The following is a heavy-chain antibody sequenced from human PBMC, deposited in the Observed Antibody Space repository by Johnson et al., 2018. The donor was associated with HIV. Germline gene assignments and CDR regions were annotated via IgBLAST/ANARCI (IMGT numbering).Heavy chain of an antibody. D-gene: IGHD6-13*01. Sequence: VQLVESGGGLVQPGGSLRLSCAASGFTVSSNYMSWVRQAPGKGLEWVSAISGSGGSTYYADSVKGRFTISRDNSKNTLYLQMNRLRAEDTAVDYCARSEEWRGEGVYQIWGQGTMVTVSS. V-gene: IGHV3-23*04. CDR1: GFTVSSNY. CDR3: ARSEEWRGEGVYQI. J-gene: IGHJ3*02. CDR2: ISGSGGST.